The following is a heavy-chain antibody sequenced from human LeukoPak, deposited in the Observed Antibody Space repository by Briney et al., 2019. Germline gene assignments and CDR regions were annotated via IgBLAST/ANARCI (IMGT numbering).Heavy chain of an antibody. D-gene: IGHD3-3*01. Sequence: GGSLRLSCAASGFTFSSYAMSWVRHAPGKGLEWVSAISGSGGSTYYADSVKGRLTISRDNSKNTLYLQMNSLRAEDTAVYYCAKGAHYDFWSGLNYYYMDVWGKGTTVTVSS. CDR1: GFTFSSYA. V-gene: IGHV3-23*01. CDR2: ISGSGGST. CDR3: AKGAHYDFWSGLNYYYMDV. J-gene: IGHJ6*03.